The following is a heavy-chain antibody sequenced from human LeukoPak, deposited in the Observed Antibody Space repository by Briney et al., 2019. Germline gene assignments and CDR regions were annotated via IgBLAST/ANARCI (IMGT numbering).Heavy chain of an antibody. CDR3: ARVYSSGWYVY. CDR1: GYTFTSYY. J-gene: IGHJ4*02. D-gene: IGHD6-19*01. V-gene: IGHV1-46*01. Sequence: ASVKVSCKVSGYTFTSYYMHWVRQAPGQGLEWMGIINPSGGSTSYAQKFQGRVTITADESTSTAYMELSSLRSEDTAVYYCARVYSSGWYVYWGQGTLVTVSS. CDR2: INPSGGST.